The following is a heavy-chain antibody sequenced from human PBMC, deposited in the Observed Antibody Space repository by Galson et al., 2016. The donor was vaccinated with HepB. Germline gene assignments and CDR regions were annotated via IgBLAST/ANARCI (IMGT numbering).Heavy chain of an antibody. CDR2: IYYSGST. CDR3: ARDPGPGYSTGWYPYYYYYGMDV. D-gene: IGHD6-19*01. CDR1: GGSISSYS. V-gene: IGHV4-59*01. Sequence: SETLSLTCTVSGGSISSYSWSWIRQPPGKGLGWIGYIYYSGSTNYNPSLKSRVTISVDTSKNQFYLNLSSVTAADSAVYFCARDPGPGYSTGWYPYYYYYGMDVWGHGTTVTVSS. J-gene: IGHJ6*02.